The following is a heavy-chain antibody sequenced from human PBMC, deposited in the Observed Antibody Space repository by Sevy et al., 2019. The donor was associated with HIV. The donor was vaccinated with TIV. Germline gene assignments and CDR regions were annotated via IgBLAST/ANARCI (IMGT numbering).Heavy chain of an antibody. CDR2: ISGSGGST. V-gene: IGHV3-23*01. CDR1: GFTFSSYA. J-gene: IGHJ4*02. Sequence: GGSLRLSCAASGFTFSSYAMSWVRQAPGKGLEWVSAISGSGGSTYYADSVKGRFTISRDNSKNTLYLQMNSLRAEDTAVYYCAKDRGVGNEIAVAPDYWGQGTLVTVSS. CDR3: AKDRGVGNEIAVAPDY. D-gene: IGHD6-19*01.